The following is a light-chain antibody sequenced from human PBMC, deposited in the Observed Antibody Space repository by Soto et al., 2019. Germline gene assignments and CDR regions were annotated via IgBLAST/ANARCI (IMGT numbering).Light chain of an antibody. J-gene: IGLJ2*01. CDR1: SXDVGGYNY. Sequence: QSALTQPASVSGSPGQSITISCTGXSXDVGGYNYVSWYQHHPGKAPKLMIYDVTDRPSGISFRFSGSKSGNTASLTISRLQAEDEADYYCSSYTSSNTVLFGAGTKVTVL. V-gene: IGLV2-14*03. CDR3: SSYTSSNTVL. CDR2: DVT.